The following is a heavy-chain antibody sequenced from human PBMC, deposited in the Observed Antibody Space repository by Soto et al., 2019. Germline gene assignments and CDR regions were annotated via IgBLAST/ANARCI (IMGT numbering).Heavy chain of an antibody. CDR2: IDAGNGKT. Sequence: QVQLVQSGAEEKKPGASVKVSCKASGYTFNGYAMHWVRQAPGQRHEWMGWIDAGNGKTKHSQKFQGRVTITRDTSASTAYMELSSLRSDDTAVYYCARAVAMPADCDYWGQGALVTVSS. V-gene: IGHV1-3*05. CDR3: ARAVAMPADCDY. D-gene: IGHD2-2*01. CDR1: GYTFNGYA. J-gene: IGHJ4*02.